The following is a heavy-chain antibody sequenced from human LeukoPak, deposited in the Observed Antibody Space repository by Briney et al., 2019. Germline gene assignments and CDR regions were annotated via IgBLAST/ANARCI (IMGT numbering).Heavy chain of an antibody. CDR1: GGSISSYY. V-gene: IGHV4-59*01. D-gene: IGHD6-25*01. CDR2: IYYSGST. CDR3: ARDRTERLFDL. Sequence: SETLSLTCTVSGGSISSYYWSWIRQPPGKGLEGIGYIYYSGSTNYNPSLKSRVTISVDTYKNQFSLKLSSVTVADTAVYYCARDRTERLFDLWGRGTLVTVSS. J-gene: IGHJ2*01.